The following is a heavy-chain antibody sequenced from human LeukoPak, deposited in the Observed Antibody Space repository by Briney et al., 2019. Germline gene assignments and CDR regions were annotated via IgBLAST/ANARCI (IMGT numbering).Heavy chain of an antibody. CDR3: VRQRRYCSSTSCYAFDY. CDR2: IYYTGST. J-gene: IGHJ4*02. CDR1: GGSIRSSF. V-gene: IGHV4-59*08. D-gene: IGHD2-2*01. Sequence: KTSETLSLTCTVSGGSIRSSFWSWIRQPPGKGLEWIGYIYYTGSTNYNPSLKSRVTISVDTSKNQFSLKLSSVTAADTTVYYCVRQRRYCSSTSCYAFDYWGQGTLVTVSS.